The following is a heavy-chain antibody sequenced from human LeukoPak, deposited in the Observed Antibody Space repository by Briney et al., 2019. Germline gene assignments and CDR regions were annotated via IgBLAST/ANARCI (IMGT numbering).Heavy chain of an antibody. Sequence: SETLSLTCTVSGGSISSYYWSWSRHPPGKGLEWIGDIDYSGSTNYNPSLKSRVTITVDTSKNQFSLKLSSVTAADTAVYYCARGAGYGGICYYFDYWGQGTLVTVSS. CDR2: IDYSGST. J-gene: IGHJ4*02. V-gene: IGHV4-59*01. CDR1: GGSISSYY. CDR3: ARGAGYGGICYYFDY. D-gene: IGHD2-8*02.